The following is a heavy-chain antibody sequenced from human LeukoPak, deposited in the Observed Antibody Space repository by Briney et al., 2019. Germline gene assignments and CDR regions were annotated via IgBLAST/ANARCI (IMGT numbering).Heavy chain of an antibody. CDR2: IYDSGTT. CDR1: GGSNSGYL. D-gene: IGHD2-8*02. J-gene: IGHJ4*02. V-gene: IGHV4-59*01. Sequence: SESLSLTCSVSGGSNSGYLWNWIRQPPGKGREWIGNIYDSGTTNYNPSLKSRVTISVDASKNQVSLKVNSVAAADTAVYYCARGVYRSWGSVANSWGQGTLVTVSA. CDR3: ARGVYRSWGSVANS.